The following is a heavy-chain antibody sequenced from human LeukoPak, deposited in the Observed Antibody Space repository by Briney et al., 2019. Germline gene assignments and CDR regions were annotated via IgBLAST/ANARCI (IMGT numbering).Heavy chain of an antibody. CDR2: IYTSGST. Sequence: PSQTLSLTCTVSGGSISSGSYYWSWIRQPAGKGLEWIGRIYTSGSTNYNPSLKSRVTISVDTSKNQFSLKLSSVTAADTAVYYCAREPDGLRYFDRAKAFDIWGQGTMVTVSS. V-gene: IGHV4-61*02. CDR1: GGSISSGSYY. J-gene: IGHJ3*02. CDR3: AREPDGLRYFDRAKAFDI. D-gene: IGHD3-9*01.